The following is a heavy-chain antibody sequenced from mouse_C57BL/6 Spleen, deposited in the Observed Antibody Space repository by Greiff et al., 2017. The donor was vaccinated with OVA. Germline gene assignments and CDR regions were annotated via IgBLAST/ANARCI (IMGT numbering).Heavy chain of an antibody. CDR2: ISSGGDYI. D-gene: IGHD1-1*01. CDR1: GFTFSSYA. CDR3: TRERGYYGSSSWFAY. V-gene: IGHV5-9-1*02. Sequence: VQLVESGEGLVKPGGSLKLSCAASGFTFSSYAMSWVRQTPEKRLEWVAYISSGGDYIYYADTVKGRFTISRDNARNTLYLQMSSLKSEDTAMYYCTRERGYYGSSSWFAYWGQGTLVTVSA. J-gene: IGHJ3*01.